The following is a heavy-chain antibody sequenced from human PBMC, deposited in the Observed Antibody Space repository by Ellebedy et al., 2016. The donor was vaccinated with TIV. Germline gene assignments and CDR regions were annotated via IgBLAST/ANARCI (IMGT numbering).Heavy chain of an antibody. D-gene: IGHD3-9*01. CDR1: GFTFSSYA. CDR3: AKVQGNILTGYFDPPFYYYAMDG. Sequence: GGSLRLXXAASGFTFSSYAMSWVRQAPGKGLEWVSVLSGSGGTAYYADSVKGRFTISRDNSKNTVYLQMNSLRAEDTAVYYCAKVQGNILTGYFDPPFYYYAMDGWGQGTTVTVSS. V-gene: IGHV3-23*01. CDR2: LSGSGGTA. J-gene: IGHJ6*02.